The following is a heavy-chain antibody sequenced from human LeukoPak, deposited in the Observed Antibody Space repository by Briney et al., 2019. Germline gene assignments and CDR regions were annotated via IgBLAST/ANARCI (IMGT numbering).Heavy chain of an antibody. J-gene: IGHJ6*02. CDR3: ARAQYYYGSGRHYYYGMDV. V-gene: IGHV3-53*01. CDR2: IYSGGST. CDR1: GFTVSSNY. Sequence: GGSLRLSCAASGFTVSSNYMSWVRQAPGKGLEWVSVIYSGGSTYYADSVKGRFTISRDNSKNTLYLQMNSLRAEDTAVYYCARAQYYYGSGRHYYYGMDVWGQGTTVTVSS. D-gene: IGHD3-10*01.